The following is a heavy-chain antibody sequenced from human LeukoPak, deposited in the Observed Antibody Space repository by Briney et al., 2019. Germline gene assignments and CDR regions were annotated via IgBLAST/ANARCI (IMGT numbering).Heavy chain of an antibody. Sequence: PSETLSLTCTVAGGSISGYYWMWIRQPPGKGLEWIGYLYYSGNTKYSPSLKSRVTISEDTSKNQASLKLRSVTAADTAVYYCARGVAGSGSTPNYWGHGTLVTVSS. CDR2: LYYSGNT. J-gene: IGHJ4*01. V-gene: IGHV4-59*01. D-gene: IGHD1-26*01. CDR1: GGSISGYY. CDR3: ARGVAGSGSTPNY.